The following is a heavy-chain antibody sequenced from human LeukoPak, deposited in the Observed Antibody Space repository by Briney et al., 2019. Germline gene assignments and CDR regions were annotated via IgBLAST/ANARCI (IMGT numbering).Heavy chain of an antibody. Sequence: GGSLRLSCVASGFTFTDHSMHWVRQPPGKGLEWVAVASSDEMTTFYGDSVKGRFTISRDNSKNTLYLQMNSLRAEDTAVYYCARARFLGWYFDLWGRGTLVTVSS. CDR2: ASSDEMTT. J-gene: IGHJ2*01. D-gene: IGHD3-16*01. CDR3: ARARFLGWYFDL. CDR1: GFTFTDHS. V-gene: IGHV3-30*07.